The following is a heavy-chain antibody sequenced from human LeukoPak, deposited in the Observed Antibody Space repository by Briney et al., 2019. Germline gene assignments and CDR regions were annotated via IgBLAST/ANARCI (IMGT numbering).Heavy chain of an antibody. CDR3: ARHGTQYCSGGSCYSEAYYYYGMDV. CDR2: IYPGDSDT. D-gene: IGHD2-15*01. Sequence: GESLKISCKGSGYSFTSYWIGWVRQMPGKGLEWMGIIYPGDSDTRYSPSFQGQVTISADKSISTAYLQWSSPKASDTAMYYCARHGTQYCSGGSCYSEAYYYYGMDVWGQGTTVTVSS. J-gene: IGHJ6*02. V-gene: IGHV5-51*01. CDR1: GYSFTSYW.